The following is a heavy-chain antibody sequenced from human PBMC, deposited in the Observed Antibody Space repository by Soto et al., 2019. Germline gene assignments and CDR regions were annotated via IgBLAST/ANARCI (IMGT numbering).Heavy chain of an antibody. D-gene: IGHD2-15*01. Sequence: EVQLLESGGGLVQPGGSLRLSCAASGFTFSGYAMGWVRQAPGKGLEWVSFISGSGSGTYYADSVKGRFTISRDNSKNTLYLQTDSLRVEDTAVYYCAKGRCTGGRCYPFDYWGQGTLVTVSS. J-gene: IGHJ4*02. CDR1: GFTFSGYA. CDR2: ISGSGSGT. CDR3: AKGRCTGGRCYPFDY. V-gene: IGHV3-23*01.